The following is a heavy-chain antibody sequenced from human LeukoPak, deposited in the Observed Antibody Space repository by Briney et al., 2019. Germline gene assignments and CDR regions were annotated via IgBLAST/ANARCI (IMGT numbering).Heavy chain of an antibody. CDR3: ARAQGWEVPVYIDP. V-gene: IGHV3-23*01. J-gene: IGHJ5*02. CDR1: GFTFTGYA. Sequence: PRGSLRLSCEASGFTFTGYAMSWVRQAPGKGLEWVSAVSGPGTKKYIADSVRGRFTISRDNSKDTLYLEMNSLRAEDTAIYYLARAQGWEVPVYIDPWGQGTLLSVSS. CDR2: VSGPGTKK. D-gene: IGHD1-26*01.